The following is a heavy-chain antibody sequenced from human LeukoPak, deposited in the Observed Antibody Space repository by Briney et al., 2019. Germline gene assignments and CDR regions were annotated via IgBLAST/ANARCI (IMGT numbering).Heavy chain of an antibody. V-gene: IGHV1-69*13. CDR2: IIPIFGTA. CDR1: GGTFSSYA. Sequence: GASVKVSCKASGGTFSSYAISWVRQAPGQGLEWMGGIIPIFGTANYAQKFQGRVTITADESTSTAYMELSSLRSEDTAVYYCASAPGSGYRFLERFWGQGTLVTVSS. D-gene: IGHD3-3*01. CDR3: ASAPGSGYRFLERF. J-gene: IGHJ4*02.